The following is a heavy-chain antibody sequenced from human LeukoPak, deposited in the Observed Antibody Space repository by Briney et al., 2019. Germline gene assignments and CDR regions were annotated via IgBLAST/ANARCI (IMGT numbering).Heavy chain of an antibody. CDR1: GGSISSCGYS. D-gene: IGHD4-17*01. V-gene: IGHV4-30-2*01. Sequence: SQTLSLTCAVSGGSISSCGYSWIWVRQPPGQGLEWIGYIYHSGSTYYNPSLKSRVNISVDRYKTQFSVKLSSVTAADRAVYYCARGPDYGFDYWGQGTLVTVAS. J-gene: IGHJ4*02. CDR2: IYHSGST. CDR3: ARGPDYGFDY.